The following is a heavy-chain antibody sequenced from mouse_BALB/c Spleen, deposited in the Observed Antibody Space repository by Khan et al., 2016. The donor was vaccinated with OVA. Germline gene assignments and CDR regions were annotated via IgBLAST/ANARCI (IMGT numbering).Heavy chain of an antibody. CDR3: ARSYGIWAIDY. J-gene: IGHJ4*01. V-gene: IGHV3-8*02. CDR2: VTYSGNT. CDR1: GDSITSGF. Sequence: EVQLQESGPSLVQPSQTLSLTCSVTGDSITSGFWNWIRKFPGNKFEYMGYVTYSGNTYYNPSLKSRISITRDTSKSQYYLQLNSVTTEDTATYFCARSYGIWAIDYWGQGTSVTVSS. D-gene: IGHD1-1*01.